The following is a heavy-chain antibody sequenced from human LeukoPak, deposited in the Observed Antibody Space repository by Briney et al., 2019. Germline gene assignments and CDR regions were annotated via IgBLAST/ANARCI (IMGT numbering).Heavy chain of an antibody. D-gene: IGHD3-22*01. Sequence: GGSLRLSCAASGFTVSSYSMNWVRQAPGKGLEWGSSIIGSSSYIYYADSVKGRFTISRDNAKNSLYLQMNSLRAEDTALYYCASSRYDSSGYYGIIGYWGQGTLVTVSS. CDR3: ASSRYDSSGYYGIIGY. V-gene: IGHV3-21*01. CDR2: IIGSSSYI. CDR1: GFTVSSYS. J-gene: IGHJ4*02.